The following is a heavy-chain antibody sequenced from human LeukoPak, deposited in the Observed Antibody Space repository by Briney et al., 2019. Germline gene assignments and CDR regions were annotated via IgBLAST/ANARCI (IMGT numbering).Heavy chain of an antibody. Sequence: PSETLSLTCTVSGGSISSYYWSWIRQPPGKGLEWIGYIYYSGSTNYNPSLKSRVTISVDTSKNQFSLKLSSVTAADTAVYYCARVAHYYDSSGYFDYWGQGTLVTVSS. J-gene: IGHJ4*02. CDR1: GGSISSYY. D-gene: IGHD3-22*01. CDR3: ARVAHYYDSSGYFDY. V-gene: IGHV4-59*01. CDR2: IYYSGST.